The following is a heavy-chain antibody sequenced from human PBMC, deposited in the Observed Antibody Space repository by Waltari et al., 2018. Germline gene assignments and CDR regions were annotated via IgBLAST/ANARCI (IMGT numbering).Heavy chain of an antibody. CDR3: AREYAQTYYFDY. Sequence: QVQLVQSGAEVKKPGSSVKVPCKASGGTFSSYAISWVRQAPGQGLEWMGGIIPILGIANYAQKFQGRVTITADKSTSTAYMELSSLRSEDTAVYYCAREYAQTYYFDYWGQGTLVTVSS. CDR1: GGTFSSYA. V-gene: IGHV1-69*10. CDR2: IIPILGIA. J-gene: IGHJ4*02. D-gene: IGHD2-2*01.